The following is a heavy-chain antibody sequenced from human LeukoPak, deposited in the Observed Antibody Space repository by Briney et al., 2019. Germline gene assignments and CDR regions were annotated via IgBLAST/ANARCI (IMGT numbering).Heavy chain of an antibody. J-gene: IGHJ3*02. CDR3: ARDSYCGGDCYLNDAFDI. Sequence: GGSLRLSCAASGFTFSSYWMSWVRRAPGKGLEWVANIKQDGSEKYYVDSVKGRFTISRDNAKNSLYPQMNSLRAEDTAVYYCARDSYCGGDCYLNDAFDIWGQGTMVTVSP. CDR1: GFTFSSYW. D-gene: IGHD2-21*01. CDR2: IKQDGSEK. V-gene: IGHV3-7*01.